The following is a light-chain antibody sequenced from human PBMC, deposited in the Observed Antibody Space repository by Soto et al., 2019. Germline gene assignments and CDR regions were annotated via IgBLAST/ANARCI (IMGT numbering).Light chain of an antibody. J-gene: IGKJ2*01. CDR2: DAS. CDR1: QSVSSY. V-gene: IGKV3-11*01. Sequence: EIVLTQSPATLSLSPEERATLSCRASQSVSSYLAWYQQKPGQAPRLLIYDASNRATCIPARFSGSGSGTDFTLTISSLEPEDFAVYYCQQRSNWYTFGQGTKLEIK. CDR3: QQRSNWYT.